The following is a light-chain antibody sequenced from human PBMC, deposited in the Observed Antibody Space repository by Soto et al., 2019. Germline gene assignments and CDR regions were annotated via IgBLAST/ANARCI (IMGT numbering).Light chain of an antibody. V-gene: IGLV1-40*01. Sequence: QSARTQPPSVSWAPGQRVTISCTGSSSNIGAGYNVHWYQQVPGTAPKLLIYGDSNRPSGVPDRFSGSKSGTSASLAITGLQAEDEAHYYCQSYDSSLSGWLFGGGTKLTVL. CDR2: GDS. J-gene: IGLJ3*02. CDR3: QSYDSSLSGWL. CDR1: SSNIGAGYN.